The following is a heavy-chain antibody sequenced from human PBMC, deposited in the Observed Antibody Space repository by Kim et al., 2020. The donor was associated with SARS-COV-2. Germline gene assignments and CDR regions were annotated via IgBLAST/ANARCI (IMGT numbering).Heavy chain of an antibody. Sequence: GGSLRLSCAASGFTFSSYGMHWVRQAPGKGLEWVAVIWYDGSNKYYADSVKGRFTISRDNSKNTLYLQMNSLRAEDTAVYYCAKDQVGWKTYYYYYGMDVWGQGTTVTVSS. D-gene: IGHD1-1*01. CDR3: AKDQVGWKTYYYYYGMDV. V-gene: IGHV3-33*06. CDR2: IWYDGSNK. CDR1: GFTFSSYG. J-gene: IGHJ6*02.